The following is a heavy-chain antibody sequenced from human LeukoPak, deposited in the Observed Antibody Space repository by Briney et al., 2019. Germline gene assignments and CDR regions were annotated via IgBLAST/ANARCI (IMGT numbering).Heavy chain of an antibody. V-gene: IGHV1-24*01. J-gene: IGHJ4*02. D-gene: IGHD7-27*01. CDR3: ASPTGDENFDY. Sequence: ASVKVSCKVSVYTLSEFSIHWVRQAPGKGLEWMGGFHPEDGETIYAQRFQGRVTVTEDTSTDTAYMELSSLRSEDTAVYYCASPTGDENFDYWGQGTLVTVSS. CDR1: VYTLSEFS. CDR2: FHPEDGET.